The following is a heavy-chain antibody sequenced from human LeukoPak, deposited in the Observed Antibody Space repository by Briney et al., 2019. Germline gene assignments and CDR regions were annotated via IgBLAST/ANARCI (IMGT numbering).Heavy chain of an antibody. J-gene: IGHJ4*02. D-gene: IGHD4-17*01. CDR2: MNPNSGNT. CDR1: GYTFTSYD. CDR3: AREMTTLTTPLGY. Sequence: ASVKVSCNASGYTFTSYDINWVRQATGQGLEWMGWMNPNSGNTGYAQKFQGRVTMTRNTSISTAYMELSSLRSDDTAVYYCAREMTTLTTPLGYWGQGTLVTVSS. V-gene: IGHV1-8*01.